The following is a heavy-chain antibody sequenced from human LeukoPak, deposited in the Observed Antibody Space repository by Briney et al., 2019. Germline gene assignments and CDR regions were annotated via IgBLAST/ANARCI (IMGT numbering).Heavy chain of an antibody. CDR1: GFTFSNYG. CDR3: ARAMRSGYDY. Sequence: PGGSLRLSCAASGFTFSNYGMNWVRQAPGKRLEWVSYISSSSDAIYYADSVKGRFTISSDNAENSLYLQLNSLRDEDTAVYYCARAMRSGYDYWGQGTRDRVSS. CDR2: ISSSSDAI. D-gene: IGHD5-12*01. V-gene: IGHV3-48*02. J-gene: IGHJ4*02.